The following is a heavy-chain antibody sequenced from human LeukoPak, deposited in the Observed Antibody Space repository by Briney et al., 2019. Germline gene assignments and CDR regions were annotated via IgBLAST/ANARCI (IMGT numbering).Heavy chain of an antibody. Sequence: PGGSLRLSCAASGFTVSSNYMSWVRQAPGKGLEWVSVISGSGGSTYYADSVKGRFTISRDNSKNTLYLQMNSLRAEDTAVYYCAILQTWDYWGQGTLVTVSS. D-gene: IGHD1-1*01. J-gene: IGHJ4*02. CDR3: AILQTWDY. CDR2: ISGSGGST. V-gene: IGHV3-23*01. CDR1: GFTVSSNY.